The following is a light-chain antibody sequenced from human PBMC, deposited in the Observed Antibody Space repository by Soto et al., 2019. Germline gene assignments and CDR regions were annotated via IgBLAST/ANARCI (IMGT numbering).Light chain of an antibody. CDR1: SSDVGGYNY. J-gene: IGLJ1*01. CDR2: EVS. CDR3: SLYTSSSTYV. Sequence: QSVLTQPASVSGSPGQSITISCTGTSSDVGGYNYVSWYQQHPGKAPKLMIYEVSNRPSGVSNRFYGSKSGNTASLTISGLQAEDEADYYCSLYTSSSTYVFQNGTKV. V-gene: IGLV2-14*01.